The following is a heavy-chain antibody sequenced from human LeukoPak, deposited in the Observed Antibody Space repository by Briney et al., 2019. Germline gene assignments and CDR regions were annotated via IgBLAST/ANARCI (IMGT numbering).Heavy chain of an antibody. D-gene: IGHD6-13*01. CDR3: AKDIAAAGTSPLDY. CDR1: GFTFSSYW. CDR2: INSDGSST. Sequence: PGGSLRLSCAASGFTFSSYWMHWVRQAPGKGLVWVSRINSDGSSTSYADSVKGRFTISRDNAKNSLYLQMNSLRAEDTALYYCAKDIAAAGTSPLDYWGQGTLVTVSS. J-gene: IGHJ4*02. V-gene: IGHV3-74*01.